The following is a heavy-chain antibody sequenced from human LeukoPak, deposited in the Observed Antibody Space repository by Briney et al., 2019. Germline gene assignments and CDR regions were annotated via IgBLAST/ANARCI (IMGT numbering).Heavy chain of an antibody. J-gene: IGHJ5*02. Sequence: GGSLRLSCAASGFTFTNYWMTWVRRAPGKGPEWVANIKPDGTEKYYVDSLRGRFTISRDNAKSSLYLEMNSLRVEDTAIYYCARALTERWFDPWGQGTLVTVSS. CDR2: IKPDGTEK. CDR1: GFTFTNYW. CDR3: ARALTERWFDP. V-gene: IGHV3-7*01.